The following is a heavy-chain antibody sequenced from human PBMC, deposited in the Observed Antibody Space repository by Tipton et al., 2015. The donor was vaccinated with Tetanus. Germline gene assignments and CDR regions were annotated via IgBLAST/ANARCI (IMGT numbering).Heavy chain of an antibody. CDR1: GGSVSSSTYY. CDR2: IFYSGST. Sequence: LRLSCTVSGGSVSSSTYYWVWIRQPPGKGLEWIGTIFYSGSTYYSPSLKSRVTTSIDSSKNQLSLKLSSVTAADTAVYYCARLSSTANDAHAFDIWGQGTMVTVSS. V-gene: IGHV4-39*01. CDR3: ARLSSTANDAHAFDI. J-gene: IGHJ3*02. D-gene: IGHD2-21*02.